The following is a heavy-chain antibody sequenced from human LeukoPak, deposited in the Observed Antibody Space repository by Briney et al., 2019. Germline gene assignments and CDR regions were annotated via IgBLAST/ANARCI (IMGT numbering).Heavy chain of an antibody. J-gene: IGHJ4*02. CDR1: GFTFSRYW. V-gene: IGHV3-7*01. CDR2: IKQGGGDK. D-gene: IGHD3-10*01. CDR3: ATHPGDSWFGYLQL. Sequence: GGSLRLSCAASGFTFSRYWMSWVRQAPGKGLEWVAHIKQGGGDKYYVDSVEGRFTVSRDNAKNSLYLQMNSLRAEDTAVYYCATHPGDSWFGYLQLWGQGTLVTVSS.